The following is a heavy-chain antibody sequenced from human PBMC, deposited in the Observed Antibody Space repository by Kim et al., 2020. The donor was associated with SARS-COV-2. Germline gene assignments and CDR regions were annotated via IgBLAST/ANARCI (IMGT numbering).Heavy chain of an antibody. D-gene: IGHD1-26*01. CDR3: TTTSYPDY. Sequence: EGGTTDYAEPVKGRFTSSRDDSKNTLYLQMNSLKTEDTAVYYCTTTSYPDYWGQGTLVTVSS. V-gene: IGHV3-15*01. J-gene: IGHJ4*02. CDR2: EGGTT.